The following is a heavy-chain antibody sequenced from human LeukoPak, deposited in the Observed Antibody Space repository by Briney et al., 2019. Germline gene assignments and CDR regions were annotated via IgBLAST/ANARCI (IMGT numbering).Heavy chain of an antibody. J-gene: IGHJ6*02. Sequence: KPSETLSLTCTVSGSSISSYYWSWIRQPPGKGLEWIGYIYYSGSTNYNPSLKSRVTISVDTSKNQFSLKLSSVTAADTAVYYCARDLGYCSSTSCGYYYYGMDVWGQGTTVTVSS. CDR2: IYYSGST. D-gene: IGHD2-2*01. CDR3: ARDLGYCSSTSCGYYYYGMDV. V-gene: IGHV4-59*01. CDR1: GSSISSYY.